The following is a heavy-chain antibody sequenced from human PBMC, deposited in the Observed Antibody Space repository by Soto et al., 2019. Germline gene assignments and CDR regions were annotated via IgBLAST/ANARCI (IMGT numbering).Heavy chain of an antibody. D-gene: IGHD2-2*01. CDR2: MNPNSGHT. Sequence: QVQLVQSGAEVKKPGASVKVSCKASGYTFTSHDINWMRQATGQGLEWMVWMNPNSGHTNYAQKFQGRVTMTRDSSISTAYMELTNLRSEDTAIYYCASDMSTTWGQGTLVTVSS. CDR1: GYTFTSHD. CDR3: ASDMSTT. J-gene: IGHJ5*02. V-gene: IGHV1-8*01.